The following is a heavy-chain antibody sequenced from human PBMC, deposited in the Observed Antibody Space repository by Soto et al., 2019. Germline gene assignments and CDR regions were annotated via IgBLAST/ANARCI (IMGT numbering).Heavy chain of an antibody. CDR2: MNPNSGNT. CDR3: ARGYCSGGSCYRYAFDI. V-gene: IGHV1-8*01. CDR1: GYTFTSYD. Sequence: QVQLVQSGAEVKKPGASVKVSCKASGYTFTSYDINWVRQATGQGLEWMGWMNPNSGNTGYAQKFQGRVTMTRNTSISTAYMELSSLRSEDTAVYYCARGYCSGGSCYRYAFDIWGQGTMVTVSS. J-gene: IGHJ3*02. D-gene: IGHD2-15*01.